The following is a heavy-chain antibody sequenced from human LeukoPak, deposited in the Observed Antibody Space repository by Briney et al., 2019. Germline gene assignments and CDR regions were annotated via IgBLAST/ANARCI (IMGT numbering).Heavy chain of an antibody. CDR1: GFTVSSYY. CDR3: ARVPTGTAPFDY. J-gene: IGHJ4*02. D-gene: IGHD1-1*01. Sequence: PGGSLRLSCAASGFTVSSYYMTWVRQAPGKGLEWVSVIYSSYSTNCAASVKGRFTISRDNSKNTLYLQMNSLRAEDTAVYYCARVPTGTAPFDYWGQGTLVTVTS. CDR2: IYSSYST. V-gene: IGHV3-53*01.